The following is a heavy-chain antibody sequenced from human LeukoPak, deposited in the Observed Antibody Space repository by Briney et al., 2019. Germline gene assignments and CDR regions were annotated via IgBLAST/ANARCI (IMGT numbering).Heavy chain of an antibody. V-gene: IGHV3-48*01. CDR2: ISTSSSTI. CDR1: GFTFSSYS. CDR3: AGAGGVYYFEY. J-gene: IGHJ4*02. D-gene: IGHD2-8*02. Sequence: GSLRLSCAASGFTFSSYSMNWVRQAPGKGLEWVSYISTSSSTIYYADSVKGRFTISRDNSKNTLYLQMNSLRPEDTAVYYCAGAGGVYYFEYWGQGTQVTVSS.